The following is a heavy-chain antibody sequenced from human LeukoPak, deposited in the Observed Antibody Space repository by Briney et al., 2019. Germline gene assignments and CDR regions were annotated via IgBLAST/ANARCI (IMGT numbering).Heavy chain of an antibody. Sequence: ASVKVSCKTSGYTFTGYYMHWVRQAPGQGLEWMGWINPNSGGTNYAQKFQGRVTMTTDTSTSTAYMELRSLRSDDTAVYYCARDREVWLRPRRRYYFHHWGQGTLVTVSS. V-gene: IGHV1-2*02. CDR2: INPNSGGT. CDR1: GYTFTGYY. D-gene: IGHD5-12*01. J-gene: IGHJ4*02. CDR3: ARDREVWLRPRRRYYFHH.